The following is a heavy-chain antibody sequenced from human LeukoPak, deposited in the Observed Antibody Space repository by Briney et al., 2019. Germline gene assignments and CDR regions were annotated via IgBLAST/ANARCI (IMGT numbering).Heavy chain of an antibody. V-gene: IGHV3-48*04. J-gene: IGHJ6*02. CDR1: GFTFSSYS. Sequence: GGSLRLSCAASGFTFSSYSMNWVRQAPGKGLEWVSYISSSSSTLYYADSVKGRFTISRDNTKNSLYLQMNSLRAEGTAVYYCARERIDSNTFMYGMDVWGQGTTVTVSS. D-gene: IGHD2-15*01. CDR2: ISSSSSTL. CDR3: ARERIDSNTFMYGMDV.